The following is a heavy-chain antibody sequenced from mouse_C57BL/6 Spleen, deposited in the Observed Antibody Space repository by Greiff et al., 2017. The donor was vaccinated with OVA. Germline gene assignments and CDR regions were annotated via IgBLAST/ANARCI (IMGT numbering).Heavy chain of an antibody. CDR2: IYPGSGST. CDR1: GYTFTSYW. CDR3: ARSRNYFDY. Sequence: VKLQQSGAELVKPGASVKMSCKASGYTFTSYWITWVKQRPGQGLEWIGDIYPGSGSTNYNEKFKSKATLTVDTSSSTAYMQLSSLTSEDSAVYYCARSRNYFDYWGQGTTLTVSS. V-gene: IGHV1-55*01. J-gene: IGHJ2*01.